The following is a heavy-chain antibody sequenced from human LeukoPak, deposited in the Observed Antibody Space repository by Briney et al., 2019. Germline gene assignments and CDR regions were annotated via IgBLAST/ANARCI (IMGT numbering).Heavy chain of an antibody. D-gene: IGHD7-27*01. CDR1: GFTFGAYS. CDR3: AKGNWGSPFDS. V-gene: IGHV3-9*01. CDR2: ISWNSGTI. Sequence: SGGSLRLSCAASGFTFGAYSMHWVRQVPGKDMEWVSGISWNSGTIDYVDSVRVRFTISRDNAKSSLYLQMNSLRADDTALYYCAKGNWGSPFDSWGQGTLVAGSS. J-gene: IGHJ4*02.